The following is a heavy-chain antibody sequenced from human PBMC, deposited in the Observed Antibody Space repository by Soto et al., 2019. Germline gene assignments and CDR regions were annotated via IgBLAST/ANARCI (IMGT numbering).Heavy chain of an antibody. CDR2: ISGSGGST. D-gene: IGHD2-2*02. CDR1: GFTFSSYA. J-gene: IGHJ4*02. Sequence: GGSLRLSCAASGFTFSSYAMSWVRQAPGKGPEWVSAISGSGGSTYYADSVKGRLTISRDNSKNTLYLQMNSLRAEDTAVYYCAKDPRYCSSTSCYTEDSDYWGQGTLVTVSS. V-gene: IGHV3-23*01. CDR3: AKDPRYCSSTSCYTEDSDY.